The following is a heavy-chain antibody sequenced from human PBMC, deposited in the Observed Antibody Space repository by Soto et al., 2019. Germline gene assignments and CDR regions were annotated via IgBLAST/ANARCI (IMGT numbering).Heavy chain of an antibody. J-gene: IGHJ6*03. CDR2: IYYSGST. D-gene: IGHD6-6*01. CDR1: GGSISSGGYY. CDR3: ARGVQQLVEDYYYYYYMDV. V-gene: IGHV4-31*03. Sequence: SETLSLTCTVSGGSISSGGYYWSWIRQHPGKGLEWIGYIYYSGSTYYNPSLKSRVTISVDTSKNQFSLKLSSVTAADTAVYYCARGVQQLVEDYYYYYYMDVWGKGTTVTVSS.